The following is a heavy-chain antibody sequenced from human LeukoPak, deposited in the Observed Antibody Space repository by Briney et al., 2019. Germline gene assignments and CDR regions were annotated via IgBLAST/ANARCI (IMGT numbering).Heavy chain of an antibody. V-gene: IGHV3-23*01. Sequence: HPGGSLRLSCAASGFTFSSYAVNWVRQAPGQGLEWVSVFGGSGDSTYYADSVKGRFTISRDNSKNTLYLQMSSLRAEDTAVYYCAKGGNYYGSGTYIYYNYYMDVWGKGTTVTVSS. CDR2: FGGSGDST. D-gene: IGHD3-10*01. J-gene: IGHJ6*03. CDR3: AKGGNYYGSGTYIYYNYYMDV. CDR1: GFTFSSYA.